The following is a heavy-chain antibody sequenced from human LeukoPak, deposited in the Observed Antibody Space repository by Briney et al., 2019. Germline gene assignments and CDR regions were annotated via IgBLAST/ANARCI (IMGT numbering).Heavy chain of an antibody. CDR3: ASALAYGDYFDY. CDR1: GFTFSSYW. Sequence: GGSLRLSCAASGFTFSSYWMSWVRQAPRKGLEWVANIKQDGSEKYYVDSVKGRFTISRDNAKNSLYLQMNSPRAEDTAVYYCASALAYGDYFDYWGQGTLVTVSS. J-gene: IGHJ4*02. D-gene: IGHD4-17*01. V-gene: IGHV3-7*01. CDR2: IKQDGSEK.